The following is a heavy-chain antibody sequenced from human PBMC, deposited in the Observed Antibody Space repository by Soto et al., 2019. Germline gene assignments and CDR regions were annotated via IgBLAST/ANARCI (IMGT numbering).Heavy chain of an antibody. CDR2: IYHTGTT. V-gene: IGHV4-4*02. CDR3: TRGSRYANSWSSGHYFHX. CDR1: SGSVSNSNW. D-gene: IGHD6-13*01. Sequence: SETLSLTCVFSSGSVSNSNWWSWVRQPPGKGLEWIGEIYHTGTTNYNPSLKSRVTMSVDKSKNQFSLNLTSVTAADTAVYYCTRGSRYANSWSSGHYFHXWGQGTLLTVSX. J-gene: IGHJ4*02.